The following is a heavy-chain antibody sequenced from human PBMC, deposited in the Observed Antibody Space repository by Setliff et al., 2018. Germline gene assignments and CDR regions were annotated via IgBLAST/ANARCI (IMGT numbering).Heavy chain of an antibody. V-gene: IGHV4-4*07. Sequence: LSVTCTVSGGSISTYYWSWIRRPAGKGLEWIGRVFVSGSTNYNPSLKSRVTMSVYTSKNQFSLKLTSVTAADTAMYYCARDTSSDWAAWFDPWSQGILVTVSS. J-gene: IGHJ5*02. CDR3: ARDTSSDWAAWFDP. CDR1: GGSISTYY. CDR2: VFVSGST. D-gene: IGHD6-19*01.